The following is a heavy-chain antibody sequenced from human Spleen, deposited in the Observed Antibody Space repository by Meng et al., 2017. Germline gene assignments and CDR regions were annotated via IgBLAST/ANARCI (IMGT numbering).Heavy chain of an antibody. D-gene: IGHD1-26*01. CDR2: LYPGDSDT. CDR1: GYSFSSYW. Sequence: KVSCKASGYSFSSYWIGWVRQIPGQGLEWMGILYPGDSDTRYTPSFQGQVTISVDRSISTAYLQWSSLKASDTAMYYCARRNSGSYLNYFDYWGQGTLVTVSS. CDR3: ARRNSGSYLNYFDY. J-gene: IGHJ4*02. V-gene: IGHV5-51*01.